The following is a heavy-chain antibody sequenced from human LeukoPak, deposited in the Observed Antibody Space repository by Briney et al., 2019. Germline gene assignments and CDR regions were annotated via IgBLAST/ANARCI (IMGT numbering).Heavy chain of an antibody. CDR3: ARHSDVIGAI. V-gene: IGHV5-51*01. D-gene: IGHD3-10*01. CDR2: IYPRDSDT. CDR1: GYTFTHQW. Sequence: GESLKISCKASGYTFTHQWIGWVRQIYGSGLEWMGIIYPRDSDTIYSPSFQGSVTISADTTIHTAYQGWSSLETSHTSIYYCARHSDVIGAIWGQGTLVGVPS. J-gene: IGHJ4*02.